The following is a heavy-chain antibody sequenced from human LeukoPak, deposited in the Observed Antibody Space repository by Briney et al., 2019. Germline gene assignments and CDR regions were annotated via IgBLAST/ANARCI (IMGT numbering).Heavy chain of an antibody. CDR2: ISGSGDST. V-gene: IGHV3-23*01. CDR3: ARGSDSLTGYYNRNWFDP. J-gene: IGHJ5*02. Sequence: GGSLRLSCAASGFTFSTYGMSWVRQAPGKGLEWVSGISGSGDSTYYADSVKGRFIISRDNSKNTLYLQINSLRVEDTAVYYCARGSDSLTGYYNRNWFDPWGQGTLVTVSS. CDR1: GFTFSTYG. D-gene: IGHD3-9*01.